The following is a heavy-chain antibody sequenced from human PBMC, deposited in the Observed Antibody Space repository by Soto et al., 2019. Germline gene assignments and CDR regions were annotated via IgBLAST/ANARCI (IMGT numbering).Heavy chain of an antibody. Sequence: SETLSLSCTVSGGSISSYYWSWIRQPPGKGLEWIGYIYYSGSTNYNPSLKSRVTISVDTSKNQFSLKLSSVTAADTAVYYCGRVSQGWLPTDRSLYYFDYWGQGTLVTVSS. CDR3: GRVSQGWLPTDRSLYYFDY. D-gene: IGHD6-19*01. V-gene: IGHV4-59*01. CDR1: GGSISSYY. CDR2: IYYSGST. J-gene: IGHJ4*02.